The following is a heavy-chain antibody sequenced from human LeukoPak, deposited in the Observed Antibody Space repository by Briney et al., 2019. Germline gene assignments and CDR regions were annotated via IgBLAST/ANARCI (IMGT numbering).Heavy chain of an antibody. CDR3: ARIRDGYNDAYDI. J-gene: IGHJ3*02. CDR2: INPNSGGT. V-gene: IGHV1-2*02. D-gene: IGHD5-24*01. Sequence: ASVKVSCKASGYTFTGYYMHWVRQAPGQGPEWMGWINPNSGGTNYAQKFQGRVTMTRDTSISTAYMELSRLRSDDTAVYYCARIRDGYNDAYDIWGQGTVVTVPS. CDR1: GYTFTGYY.